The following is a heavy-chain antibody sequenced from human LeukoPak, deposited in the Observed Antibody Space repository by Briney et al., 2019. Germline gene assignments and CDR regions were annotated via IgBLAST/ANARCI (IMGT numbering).Heavy chain of an antibody. J-gene: IGHJ4*02. CDR2: ISDSAAST. D-gene: IGHD5-24*01. CDR3: AKEFGDGYNYPFDN. V-gene: IGHV3-23*01. Sequence: PGGSLRVSCAASVVTLCIYAVSWVRQAPGKGLEWVSGISDSAASTYYADSVKGRFTIFRDNSKSTLYLQMNSLRAEDTAVYYCAKEFGDGYNYPFDNWGQGTLVTVSS. CDR1: VVTLCIYA.